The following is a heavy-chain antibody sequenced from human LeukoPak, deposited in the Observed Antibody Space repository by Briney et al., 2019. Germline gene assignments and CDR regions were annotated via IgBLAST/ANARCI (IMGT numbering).Heavy chain of an antibody. CDR3: ARGLVVAGYYFYYYMDV. J-gene: IGHJ6*03. D-gene: IGHD2-15*01. CDR1: GGSISASY. CDR2: IYTSGST. V-gene: IGHV4-4*07. Sequence: PSETLSLTCTVSGGSISASYWSWIRQPAGQGLEWIGRIYTSGSTSYNPSLKSRITLSVDTSKSQFSLQLSSVTAADTAVYYCARGLVVAGYYFYYYMDVWGKGTTVTVSS.